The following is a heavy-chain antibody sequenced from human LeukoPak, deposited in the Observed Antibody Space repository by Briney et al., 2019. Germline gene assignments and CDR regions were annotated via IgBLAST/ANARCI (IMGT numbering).Heavy chain of an antibody. CDR1: GFTFSDYY. CDR2: ISSSSSYT. V-gene: IGHV3-11*06. D-gene: IGHD3-22*01. Sequence: GGSLRLSCAASGFTFSDYYMSWIRQAPGKGLEWVSYISSSSSYTNYADSVKGRFTISRDNAKNSLYLQMNSLRAEDTAVYYCARDTLAAYYDSGGYYDYWGQGTLVTVSS. CDR3: ARDTLAAYYDSGGYYDY. J-gene: IGHJ4*02.